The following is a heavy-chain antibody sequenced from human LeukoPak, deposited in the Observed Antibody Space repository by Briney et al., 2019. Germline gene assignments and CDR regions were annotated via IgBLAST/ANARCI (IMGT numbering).Heavy chain of an antibody. CDR3: ASLMGYSYGLRY. V-gene: IGHV3-11*04. D-gene: IGHD5-18*01. J-gene: IGHJ4*02. CDR2: ISSSGSTI. CDR1: GFTFSDYY. Sequence: GGSLRLSCAASGFTFSDYYMSWIRQAPGKGLEWVSYISSSGSTIYYADSVKGRFTISRDNAKNSLYLQMNRLRAEDTDVYYCASLMGYSYGLRYWGQGTLVTVSS.